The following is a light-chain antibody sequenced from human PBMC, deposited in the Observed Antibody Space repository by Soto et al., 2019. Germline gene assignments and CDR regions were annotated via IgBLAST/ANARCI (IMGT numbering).Light chain of an antibody. V-gene: IGLV2-14*01. CDR2: EVS. CDR3: SSYTTNSTLV. Sequence: QSALTQPASVSGSPGQSITISCSGTTSDVGGYNLVSWYQQHTAKAPKLIIYEVSNRPSGVSNRFSGSKSGNTASLTISGLQAEDESDYYCSSYTTNSTLVFGGGTKVTVL. J-gene: IGLJ3*02. CDR1: TSDVGGYNL.